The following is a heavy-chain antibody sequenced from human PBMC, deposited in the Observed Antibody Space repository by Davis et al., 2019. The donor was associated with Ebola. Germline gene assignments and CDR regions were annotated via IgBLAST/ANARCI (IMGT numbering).Heavy chain of an antibody. CDR3: ARDVHMVTPRGYFDY. Sequence: AASVKVSCKASGYTFTSYGISWVRQAPGQGLEWMGYISAYNGNTNYAQKLQGRVTMTTDTATSTAYMELRSLRSDDTAVYYCARDVHMVTPRGYFDYWGQGTLVTVSS. CDR1: GYTFTSYG. CDR2: ISAYNGNT. D-gene: IGHD2-21*02. J-gene: IGHJ4*02. V-gene: IGHV1-18*04.